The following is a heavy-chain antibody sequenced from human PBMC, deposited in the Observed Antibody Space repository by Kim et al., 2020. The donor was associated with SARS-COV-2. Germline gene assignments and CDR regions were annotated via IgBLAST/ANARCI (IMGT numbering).Heavy chain of an antibody. Sequence: ASVKVSCKASGYTFTGYYMHWVRQAPGQGLEWMGWINHNRGGTNYAQKLQGRVTMTRDTSISTAYMELSRLRSDDTAVYYCARDSGVATITWVGGFDYWGQGTLVTVSS. D-gene: IGHD5-12*01. CDR2: INHNRGGT. J-gene: IGHJ4*02. V-gene: IGHV1-2*02. CDR3: ARDSGVATITWVGGFDY. CDR1: GYTFTGYY.